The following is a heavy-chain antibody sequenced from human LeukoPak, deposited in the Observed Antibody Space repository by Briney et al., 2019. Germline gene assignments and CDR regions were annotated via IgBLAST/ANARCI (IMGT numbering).Heavy chain of an antibody. J-gene: IGHJ6*02. D-gene: IGHD2-8*02. CDR3: VRDKGNNWWYNMDV. CDR1: GYRFSDYY. CDR2: IKPDSGGT. Sequence: ASVKVSCKASGYRFSDYYIHWVRQAPGQGLEWMGGIKPDSGGTDYAQKFKDRVTVTRETSISTANMELSGLRFDDTAMYYCVRDKGNNWWYNMDVWGQGTMVTVSS. V-gene: IGHV1-2*02.